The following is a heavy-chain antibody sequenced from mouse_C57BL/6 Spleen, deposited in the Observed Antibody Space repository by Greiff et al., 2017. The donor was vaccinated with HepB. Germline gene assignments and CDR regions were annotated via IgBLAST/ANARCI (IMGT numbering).Heavy chain of an antibody. CDR1: GFSLTSYG. D-gene: IGHD1-1*01. J-gene: IGHJ3*01. CDR2: IWSGGST. CDR3: ARNWGFDYGSSYSFAY. Sequence: VKLMESGPGLVQPSQSLSITCTVSGFSLTSYGVHWVRQSPGKGLEWLGVIWSGGSTVYNAAFISRLSISKDNSKSQVFFKMNSLQADDTAIYYCARNWGFDYGSSYSFAYWGQGTLVTVSA. V-gene: IGHV2-2*01.